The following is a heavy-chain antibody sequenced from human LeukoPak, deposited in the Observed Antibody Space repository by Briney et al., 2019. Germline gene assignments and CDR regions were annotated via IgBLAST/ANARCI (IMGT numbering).Heavy chain of an antibody. V-gene: IGHV3-30*19. J-gene: IGHJ4*02. D-gene: IGHD6-19*01. Sequence: GGSLRLSCAASGFTFSSYGMHWVRQAPGKGLEWVAVISYDGSNKYYADSVKGRFTISRDNSKNTLYLQMNSLRAEDTAVYYCARVGAVAGSPKYYFDYWGQGTLVTVSS. CDR1: GFTFSSYG. CDR3: ARVGAVAGSPKYYFDY. CDR2: ISYDGSNK.